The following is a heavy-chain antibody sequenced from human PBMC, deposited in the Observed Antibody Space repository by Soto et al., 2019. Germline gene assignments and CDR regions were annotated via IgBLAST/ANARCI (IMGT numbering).Heavy chain of an antibody. CDR2: ISAYNGNT. J-gene: IGHJ4*02. CDR1: GYTFTSYS. CDR3: ARDSPPVDY. Sequence: ASVKVSCKASGYTFTSYSMHWVRQAPGQGLEWMGWISAYNGNTKYAQKIQGRVTMTTDTSTSTAYMELRSLRSDDTAVYYCARDSPPVDYWGQGTLVTVSS. V-gene: IGHV1-18*04.